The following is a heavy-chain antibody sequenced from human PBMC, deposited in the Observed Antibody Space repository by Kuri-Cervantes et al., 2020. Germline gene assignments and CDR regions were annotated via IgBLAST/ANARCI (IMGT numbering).Heavy chain of an antibody. CDR2: ISAYNGNT. CDR1: GYTFTSYG. D-gene: IGHD1/OR15-1a*01. J-gene: IGHJ6*02. CDR3: ARKQGPGSLHSGMDV. Sequence: ASVKVSCKASGYTFTSYGISWVRQAPGQGLEWMGWISAYNGNTNYAQKLQGRVTMTTDTSTSTAYMELRSLRSDDTAVYYCARKQGPGSLHSGMDVWGQGTTVTVSS. V-gene: IGHV1-18*01.